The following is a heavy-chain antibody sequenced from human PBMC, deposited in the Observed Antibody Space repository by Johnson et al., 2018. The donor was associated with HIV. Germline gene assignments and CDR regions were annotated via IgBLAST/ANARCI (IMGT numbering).Heavy chain of an antibody. V-gene: IGHV3-7*05. CDR1: GFTFTSYW. CDR3: AREDYSAFDI. J-gene: IGHJ3*02. D-gene: IGHD4-11*01. Sequence: VQLVESGGGLVQPGGSLRLSCAASGFTFTSYWMTWVRQAPGKGLEGVANIKQDGSEKYYVDSVKGRFTISRDNAKNSVYLQMNSLRAEDTALYYCAREDYSAFDIWGQGTMVTVSS. CDR2: IKQDGSEK.